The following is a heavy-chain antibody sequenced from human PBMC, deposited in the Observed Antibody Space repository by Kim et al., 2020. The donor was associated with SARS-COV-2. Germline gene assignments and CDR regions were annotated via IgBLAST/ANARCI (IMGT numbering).Heavy chain of an antibody. V-gene: IGHV1-2*06. Sequence: ASVKVSCKASGYTFTGYYMHWVRQAPGQGLEWMGRINPNSGGTNYAQKFQGRVTMTRDTSISTAYMELSRLRSDDTAVYYCARSDPRLNYYYGMDVWGQGTTVTVSS. CDR2: INPNSGGT. CDR3: ARSDPRLNYYYGMDV. CDR1: GYTFTGYY. J-gene: IGHJ6*02.